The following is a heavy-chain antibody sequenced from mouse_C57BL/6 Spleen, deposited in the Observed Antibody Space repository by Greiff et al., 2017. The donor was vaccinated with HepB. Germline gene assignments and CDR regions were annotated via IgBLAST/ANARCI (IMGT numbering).Heavy chain of an antibody. CDR1: GFTFSSYG. D-gene: IGHD2-4*01. V-gene: IGHV5-6*01. CDR2: ISSGGSYT. CDR3: ASQEDYDGASWLAY. Sequence: EVQGVESGGDLVKPGGSLKLSCAASGFTFSSYGMSWVRQTPDKRLEWVATISSGGSYTYYPDSVKGRFTISRDNAKNTLYLQMSSLKSEDTAMYYCASQEDYDGASWLAYWGQGTLVTVSA. J-gene: IGHJ3*01.